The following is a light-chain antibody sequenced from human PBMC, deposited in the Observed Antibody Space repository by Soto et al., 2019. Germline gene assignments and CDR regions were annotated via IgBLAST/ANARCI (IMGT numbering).Light chain of an antibody. V-gene: IGKV3D-15*01. CDR1: QSVNNK. Sequence: PGDSATLSCRASQSVNNKIAWYQQRPGQAPRLLVYGASTRATGIPARFGGSGSGTDFTLTIRGLQSEDIAVYYCQQFSDWPPVTFGGGTRLDIK. CDR3: QQFSDWPPVT. CDR2: GAS. J-gene: IGKJ4*01.